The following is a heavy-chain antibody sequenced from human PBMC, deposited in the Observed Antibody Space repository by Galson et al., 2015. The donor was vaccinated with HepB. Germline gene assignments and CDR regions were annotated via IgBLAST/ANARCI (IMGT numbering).Heavy chain of an antibody. V-gene: IGHV3-23*01. CDR1: GFTFSSYA. CDR3: AKSHCSSTSCYTRIGSDFDY. J-gene: IGHJ4*02. CDR2: ISGSGGST. Sequence: SLRLSCAASGFTFSSYAMSWVRQAPGKGLEWISAISGSGGSTYYADSVKGRFTISRDNSKNTLYLQMNSLRAEDTAVYYCAKSHCSSTSCYTRIGSDFDYWGQGTLVTVSS. D-gene: IGHD2-2*02.